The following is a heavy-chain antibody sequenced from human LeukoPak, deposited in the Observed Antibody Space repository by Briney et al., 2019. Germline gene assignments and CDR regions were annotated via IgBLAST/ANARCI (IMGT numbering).Heavy chain of an antibody. D-gene: IGHD5-18*01. J-gene: IGHJ5*02. V-gene: IGHV1-46*01. CDR3: ARGSVAEYSYGLNWFDP. CDR2: INPSGGST. CDR1: GYTFTSYY. Sequence: ASVKVSCNASGYTFTSYYMHWVRQAPGQGLEWMGIINPSGGSTSYAQKFQGRVTMTRDTSTSTVYMELSSLRSEDTAVYYCARGSVAEYSYGLNWFDPWGQGTLVTVSS.